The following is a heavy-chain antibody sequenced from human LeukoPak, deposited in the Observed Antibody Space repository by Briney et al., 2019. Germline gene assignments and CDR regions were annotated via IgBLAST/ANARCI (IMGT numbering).Heavy chain of an antibody. J-gene: IGHJ6*03. CDR3: ARVPRGKIYMDV. V-gene: IGHV3-23*01. Sequence: GSLRLSCAASGFTFSSYAMSWVRPAPGKGLEWVSAISGSGGSTYYADSVKGRFTISRDNSKNTLYLQMNSLRAEDTAVYYCARVPRGKIYMDVWGKGTTVTVSS. CDR2: ISGSGGST. CDR1: GFTFSSYA. D-gene: IGHD3-10*01.